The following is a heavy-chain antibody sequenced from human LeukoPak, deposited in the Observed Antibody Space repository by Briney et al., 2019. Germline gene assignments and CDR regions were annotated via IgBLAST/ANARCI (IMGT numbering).Heavy chain of an antibody. Sequence: SETLSLTCTVSGGSISSYYWSWIRQPPGKGPEWIGYIYTSGSTNYNPSLKSRVTISVDTSKNQFSLKLSSVTAADTAVCYCARTYYDFWSGYCIFDYWGQGTLVTVSS. CDR2: IYTSGST. CDR1: GGSISSYY. CDR3: ARTYYDFWSGYCIFDY. D-gene: IGHD3-3*01. J-gene: IGHJ4*02. V-gene: IGHV4-4*09.